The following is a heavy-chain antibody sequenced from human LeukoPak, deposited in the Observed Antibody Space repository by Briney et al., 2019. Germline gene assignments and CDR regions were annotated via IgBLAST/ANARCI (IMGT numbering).Heavy chain of an antibody. CDR3: ATSRYQLLFDY. CDR1: GGSISSYY. D-gene: IGHD2-2*01. V-gene: IGHV4-34*01. CDR2: INHSGST. J-gene: IGHJ4*02. Sequence: PSETLSLTCTVSGGSISSYYWSWIRQPPGKGLEWIGEINHSGSTNYNPSLKSRVTISVDTSKNQFSLKLSSVTAADTAVYYCATSRYQLLFDYWGQGTLVTVSS.